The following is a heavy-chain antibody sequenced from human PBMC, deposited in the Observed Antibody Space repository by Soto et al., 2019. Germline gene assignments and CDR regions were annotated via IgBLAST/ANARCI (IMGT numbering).Heavy chain of an antibody. J-gene: IGHJ5*02. CDR1: GFTFSSYD. CDR2: IGTAGDT. Sequence: GGSLRLSCAASGFTFSSYDMHWVRQATGKGLEWVSAIGTAGDTYYPGSEKGRFTTSRENANNSLYLQMNSLRAGDTAVYYCARGRHGSGRYYNGYNWFDPWGQGTLVTVSS. V-gene: IGHV3-13*01. CDR3: ARGRHGSGRYYNGYNWFDP. D-gene: IGHD3-10*01.